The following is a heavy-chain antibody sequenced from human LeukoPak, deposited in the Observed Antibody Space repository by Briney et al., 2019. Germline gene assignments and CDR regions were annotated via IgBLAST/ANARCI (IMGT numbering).Heavy chain of an antibody. V-gene: IGHV3-74*01. CDR2: INSDGSST. CDR3: VRDWSYAFDL. Sequence: GGSLRLSCAASGFTFSTYWMHWVRQAPGKGLVWVSRINSDGSSTNYADSVKGRFTISRDNAKNTLYLQMNSLRDDDTAVYYCVRDWSYAFDLWGQGTMVTVSS. J-gene: IGHJ3*01. CDR1: GFTFSTYW.